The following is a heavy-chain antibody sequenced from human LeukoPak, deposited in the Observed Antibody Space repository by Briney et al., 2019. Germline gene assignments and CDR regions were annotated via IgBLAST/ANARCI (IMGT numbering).Heavy chain of an antibody. D-gene: IGHD1-14*01. CDR1: GFTFSNSW. J-gene: IGHJ4*02. CDR2: MNSDGSIT. Sequence: GGSLRLSCAASGFTFSNSWMHSVRHVPGKGLLWVSRMNSDGSITNYADSVKGRFTISRDNARNTLYLQKHTLTVEDTAVYYCARAGSFRFDYWGQGTLVTVSS. CDR3: ARAGSFRFDY. V-gene: IGHV3-74*01.